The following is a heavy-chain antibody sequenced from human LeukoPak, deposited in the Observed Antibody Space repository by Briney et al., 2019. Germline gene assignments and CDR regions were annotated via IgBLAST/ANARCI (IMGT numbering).Heavy chain of an antibody. J-gene: IGHJ4*02. CDR3: VRGPHIAATSY. V-gene: IGHV3-7*03. CDR2: IKQDGSEK. D-gene: IGHD6-25*01. Sequence: GGSLRLSCVASGFSFNNYRMTWVRQAPGKGLEWVANIKQDGSEKQYVDSVKGRFAISRDNAKKSLYLQINTLRAEDTAVYYCVRGPHIAATSYWGQGTLVIVSS. CDR1: GFSFNNYR.